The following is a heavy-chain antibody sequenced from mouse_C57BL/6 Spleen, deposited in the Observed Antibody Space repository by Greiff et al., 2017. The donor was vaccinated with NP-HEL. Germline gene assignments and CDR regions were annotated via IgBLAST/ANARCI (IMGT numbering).Heavy chain of an antibody. CDR3: ARDRDSSGPFAY. V-gene: IGHV1-82*01. D-gene: IGHD3-2*02. CDR1: GYAFSSSW. CDR2: IYPGDGDT. J-gene: IGHJ3*01. Sequence: QVQLQQSGPELVKPGASVKISCKASGYAFSSSWMNWVKQRPGKGLEWIGRIYPGDGDTNYNGKFKGKATLTADKSSSTAYMQLSSLTSEDSAVYFCARDRDSSGPFAYWGQGTLVTVSA.